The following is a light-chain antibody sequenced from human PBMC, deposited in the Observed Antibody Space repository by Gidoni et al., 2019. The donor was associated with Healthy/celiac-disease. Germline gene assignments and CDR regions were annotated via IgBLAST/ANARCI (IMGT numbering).Light chain of an antibody. V-gene: IGKV1-39*01. CDR2: AAS. CDR1: QSISSY. CDR3: QQSYSTLRFT. Sequence: DIQMTQSPSSLSASVGDRVTITCRASQSISSYLNWYQQKPGKAPKLLLYAASSLQSWVPSRFSGSGSATAFTLTISSLQPADFATYYCQQSYSTLRFTFGPGTKVEIK. J-gene: IGKJ3*01.